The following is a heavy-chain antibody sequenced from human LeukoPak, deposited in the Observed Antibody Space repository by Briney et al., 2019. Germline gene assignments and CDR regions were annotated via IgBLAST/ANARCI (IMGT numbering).Heavy chain of an antibody. V-gene: IGHV4-39*07. CDR1: AGSISSSSYC. D-gene: IGHD2-15*01. Sequence: SQTLSLTCTVSAGSISSSSYCWGWIRQPPGKGLEWIGEINHSGSTNYNPSLKNRVTISVDTSKNQFSLKLSSVTAADTAVYSCARGRGGDIVVVVAAISRPLDYWGQGTLVTVSS. J-gene: IGHJ4*02. CDR2: INHSGST. CDR3: ARGRGGDIVVVVAAISRPLDY.